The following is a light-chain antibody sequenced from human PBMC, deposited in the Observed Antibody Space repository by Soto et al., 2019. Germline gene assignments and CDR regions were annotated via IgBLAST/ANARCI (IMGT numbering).Light chain of an antibody. CDR3: FSYAGSQV. V-gene: IGLV2-11*01. J-gene: IGLJ2*01. CDR1: SSDVGGYNY. Sequence: QSALTQPRSVSGSPGQSVTISCNGTSSDVGGYNYVSWYQQHPGKAPKLMIYDVSKRPSGVPDRFSGSKSGNTASLTISGLQAEDEADYYCFSYAGSQVFGGGTKVTVL. CDR2: DVS.